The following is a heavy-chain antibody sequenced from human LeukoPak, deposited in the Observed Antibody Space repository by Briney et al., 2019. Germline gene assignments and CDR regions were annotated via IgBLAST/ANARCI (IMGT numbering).Heavy chain of an antibody. CDR2: ISYDGSNK. Sequence: GGSLRLSCAASGFTFSSYAMHWVRQAPGKGLEWVAVISYDGSNKYYADSVKGRFTISRDNSKNTLYLQMNSLRAEDTAVYYCARERVDYSATLGAFDIWGQGTMVTVSS. J-gene: IGHJ3*02. CDR3: ARERVDYSATLGAFDI. CDR1: GFTFSSYA. V-gene: IGHV3-30-3*01. D-gene: IGHD4-11*01.